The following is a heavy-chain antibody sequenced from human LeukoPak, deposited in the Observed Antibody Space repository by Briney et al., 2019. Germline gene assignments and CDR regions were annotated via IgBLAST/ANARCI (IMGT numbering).Heavy chain of an antibody. CDR3: ARGPSREYSSGWYIEY. CDR2: ISAYNGNT. J-gene: IGHJ4*02. V-gene: IGHV1-18*01. Sequence: GASVKVSCKASGYTFTSYGISWVRQAPGQGLEWMGWISAYNGNTNYAQKLQGRVTMTTDTSTSTAYMELRSLRSDDTAVYYCARGPSREYSSGWYIEYWGQGTLVTVSS. CDR1: GYTFTSYG. D-gene: IGHD6-19*01.